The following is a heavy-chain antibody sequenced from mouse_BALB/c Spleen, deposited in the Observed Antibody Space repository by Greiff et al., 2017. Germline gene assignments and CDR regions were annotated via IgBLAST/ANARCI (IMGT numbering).Heavy chain of an antibody. V-gene: IGHV5-17*02. D-gene: IGHD1-1*02. CDR3: ARSLYGHTEDFDY. CDR2: ISSGSSTI. Sequence: DVMLVESGGGLVQPGGSRKLSCAASGFTFSSFGMHWVRQAPEKGLEWVAYISSGSSTIYYADTVKGRFTISRDNPKNTLFLQMTSLRSEDTAMYYCARSLYGHTEDFDYWGQGTTLTVSS. J-gene: IGHJ2*01. CDR1: GFTFSSFG.